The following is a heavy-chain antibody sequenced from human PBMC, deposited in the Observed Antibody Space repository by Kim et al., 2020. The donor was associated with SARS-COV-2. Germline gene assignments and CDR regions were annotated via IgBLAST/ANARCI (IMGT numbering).Heavy chain of an antibody. CDR2: IYYSGST. D-gene: IGHD4-17*01. CDR1: GGSISSGGYY. CDR3: ARLGTVTTGALDY. Sequence: SETLSLTCTVSGGSISSGGYYWSWIRQHPGKGLEWIGYIYYSGSTYYNPSLKSRVTISVDTSKNQFSLKLSSVTAADTAVYYCARLGTVTTGALDYWGQGTLVTVSS. J-gene: IGHJ4*02. V-gene: IGHV4-31*03.